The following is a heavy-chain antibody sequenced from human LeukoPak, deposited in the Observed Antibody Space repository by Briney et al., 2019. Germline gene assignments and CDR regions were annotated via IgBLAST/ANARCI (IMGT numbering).Heavy chain of an antibody. CDR1: GFTFSSYA. V-gene: IGHV3-23*01. J-gene: IGHJ4*02. CDR2: ISGSGGST. CDR3: ARRSCTSTSCSYFDY. D-gene: IGHD2-2*01. Sequence: GGSLRLSCAASGFTFSSYAMSWVRQAPGKGLEWVSSISGSGGSTYYADSVKGRFTIYRDNSKNTLYLLMNSLRAEDTAVYYCARRSCTSTSCSYFDYWGQGTLVTVSS.